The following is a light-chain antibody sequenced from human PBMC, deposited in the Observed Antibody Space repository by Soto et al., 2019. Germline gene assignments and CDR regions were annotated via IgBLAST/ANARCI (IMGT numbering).Light chain of an antibody. Sequence: QSVLTQTPSVSGAPGQRVTIPCTGSSSNIGAGYDVHWYQQLPGTAPKLLIYGNINRPSGVPDRFSGSKSGTSASLAITGLHAEDEADYYCQSFDSNLSGVVFGGGTKLTVL. V-gene: IGLV1-40*01. CDR2: GNI. CDR3: QSFDSNLSGVV. J-gene: IGLJ2*01. CDR1: SSNIGAGYD.